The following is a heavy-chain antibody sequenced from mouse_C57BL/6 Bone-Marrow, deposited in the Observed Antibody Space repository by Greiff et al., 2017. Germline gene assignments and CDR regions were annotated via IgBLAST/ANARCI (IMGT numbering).Heavy chain of an antibody. J-gene: IGHJ1*03. CDR1: GYTFTDYE. V-gene: IGHV1-15*01. CDR2: IDPETGGT. CDR3: TRSHSGSSPRWYFDV. D-gene: IGHD1-1*01. Sequence: QVQLQQSGAELVRPGASVTLSCKASGYTFTDYEMHWVKQTPVHGLEWIGAIDPETGGTAYNQKFKGKAILTADKSSSTAYMELRSLTSEDSAVYYCTRSHSGSSPRWYFDVWGKGTTVTVSS.